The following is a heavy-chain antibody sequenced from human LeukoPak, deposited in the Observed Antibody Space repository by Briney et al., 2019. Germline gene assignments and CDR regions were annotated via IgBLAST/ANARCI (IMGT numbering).Heavy chain of an antibody. Sequence: SETLSLTCTVSGDSISGSSYHWGWIRQPPGKGLEWLGTVHHTGRAFYNPSLRGRTTVSVDTSKNEFSLKLTSVTDADTAVYYCAREPDAWGQGILVIVSS. CDR3: AREPDA. CDR1: GDSISGSSYH. J-gene: IGHJ5*02. CDR2: VHHTGRA. V-gene: IGHV4-39*07.